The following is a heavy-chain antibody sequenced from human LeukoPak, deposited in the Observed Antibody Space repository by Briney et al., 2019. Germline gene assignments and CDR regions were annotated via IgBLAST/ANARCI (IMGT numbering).Heavy chain of an antibody. CDR2: ISTSSSTM. CDR1: GFTFSSYT. Sequence: PGGSLRLSCAASGFTFSSYTMNWVRQAPGKGLEWVSYISTSSSTMYYADSVKGRFTISRDNAKNSLYLQMNSLRAEDTAVYYCASSRAVYDSSGYYSPGFDYWGQGTLVTVSS. V-gene: IGHV3-48*01. J-gene: IGHJ4*02. D-gene: IGHD3-22*01. CDR3: ASSRAVYDSSGYYSPGFDY.